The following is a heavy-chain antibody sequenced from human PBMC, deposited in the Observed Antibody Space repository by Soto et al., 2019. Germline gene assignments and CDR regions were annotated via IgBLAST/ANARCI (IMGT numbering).Heavy chain of an antibody. V-gene: IGHV4-34*01. J-gene: IGHJ5*02. Sequence: SEPLSLTCAVYGGSFSGYGWSWIRQPPGKGLEWIGEINHSGSTNYNPSLKSRVTISVDTSKNQFSLKLSSVTAADTAVYYCARGVSWRQHLGSGWFDPWGQGTLVTVSS. CDR3: ARGVSWRQHLGSGWFDP. CDR2: INHSGST. CDR1: GGSFSGYG. D-gene: IGHD3-3*02.